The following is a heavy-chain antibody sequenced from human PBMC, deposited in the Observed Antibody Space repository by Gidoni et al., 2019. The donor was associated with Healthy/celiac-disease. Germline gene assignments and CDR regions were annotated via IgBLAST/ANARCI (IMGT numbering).Heavy chain of an antibody. Sequence: QVQLQQWGAGLLKPSETLSLTCAVYGGSFSGYYWSWIRQPPGKGLEWIGEINHSGSTNYNPSLKSRVTISVDTSKNQFSLKLSSVTAADTAVYYCARGPRPTTPHSSPNYYFDYWGQGTLVTVSS. D-gene: IGHD4-17*01. CDR1: GGSFSGYY. J-gene: IGHJ4*02. CDR3: ARGPRPTTPHSSPNYYFDY. V-gene: IGHV4-34*01. CDR2: INHSGST.